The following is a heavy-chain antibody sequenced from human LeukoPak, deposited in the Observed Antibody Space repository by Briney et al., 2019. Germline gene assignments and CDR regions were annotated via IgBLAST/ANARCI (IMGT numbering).Heavy chain of an antibody. Sequence: GGSLRLSCAASGFTFSTYWMTWVRQAPGKGLEWVANINQGGSESYYVDSVKGRFTISRDNAESSLYLQLSSLGAEDTAVYYCMRGGLYHYSGTSGDYWGQGTLVTVSS. CDR1: GFTFSTYW. CDR2: INQGGSES. V-gene: IGHV3-7*01. D-gene: IGHD1-26*01. J-gene: IGHJ4*02. CDR3: MRGGLYHYSGTSGDY.